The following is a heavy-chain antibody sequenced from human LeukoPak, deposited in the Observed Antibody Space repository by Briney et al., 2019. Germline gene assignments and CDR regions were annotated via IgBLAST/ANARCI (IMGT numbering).Heavy chain of an antibody. CDR1: GFTFSSYS. Sequence: SGGSLRLSCVASGFTFSSYSMNWVRQAPGKGLEWVSYISSSSSTIYYADSVKGRFTISRDNAKNSLYLQMNSLRAEDTAVYYCARHPMTTVTFFDYWGQGTLVTVSS. D-gene: IGHD4-11*01. J-gene: IGHJ4*02. CDR2: ISSSSSTI. CDR3: ARHPMTTVTFFDY. V-gene: IGHV3-48*01.